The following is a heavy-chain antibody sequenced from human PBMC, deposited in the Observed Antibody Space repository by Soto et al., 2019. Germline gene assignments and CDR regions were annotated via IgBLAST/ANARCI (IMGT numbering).Heavy chain of an antibody. V-gene: IGHV4-59*07. Sequence: PSYTHCLSCTFSRDFISSFYLTCTKKPPVKGVEWIGYIYYSGSTNYNPSLKSRVTISVDTSKNQFSLKLSSVTAADTAVYYCARTIFGVATNWFDPWGQGTLVTVSS. J-gene: IGHJ5*02. D-gene: IGHD3-3*01. CDR2: IYYSGST. CDR3: ARTIFGVATNWFDP. CDR1: RDFISSFY.